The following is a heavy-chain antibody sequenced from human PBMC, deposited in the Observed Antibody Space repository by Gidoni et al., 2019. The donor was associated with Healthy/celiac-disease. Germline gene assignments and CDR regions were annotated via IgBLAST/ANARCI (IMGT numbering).Heavy chain of an antibody. Sequence: QVQLHQRGAGLFKPSATLFLTCSVYGGSFSVYYWSWIRLPPGKGLGWIGEINHSGSTNCNPYLKGRVTISVDTSKDQFSLKLSSVTDADTAVYFCARGACYIAVAGARGYGMDVWGQGTTVTVSS. CDR1: GGSFSVYY. V-gene: IGHV4-34*01. CDR2: INHSGST. CDR3: ARGACYIAVAGARGYGMDV. J-gene: IGHJ6*02. D-gene: IGHD6-19*01.